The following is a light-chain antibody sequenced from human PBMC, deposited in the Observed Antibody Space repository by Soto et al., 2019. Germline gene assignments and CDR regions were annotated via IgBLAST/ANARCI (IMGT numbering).Light chain of an antibody. Sequence: VVMTQSPLSWAVTLGEPASVSCRSSKGLLVNDAYSYLSWFHQRTGQSPRRLFYRVSNRDPGVPDRFSGSGSGTDLTLTISRVEDKGVGVYYCMQGTHWPYPFGQGTRLEL. CDR1: KGLLVNDAYSY. J-gene: IGKJ2*01. CDR3: MQGTHWPYP. CDR2: RVS. V-gene: IGKV2-30*01.